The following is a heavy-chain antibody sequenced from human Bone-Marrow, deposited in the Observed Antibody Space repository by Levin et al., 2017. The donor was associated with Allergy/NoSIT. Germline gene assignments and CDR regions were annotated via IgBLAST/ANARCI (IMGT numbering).Heavy chain of an antibody. Sequence: GESLKISCKASGYSFTKYWIGWVRQMPGKGLEWMGIIYPGDSDTRYSPSFQGQVTISADKSITTAYLQWSSLKPSDTAMYYCARRGEDSSLSGYYFYGMDVWGQGTTVTVSS. D-gene: IGHD6-6*01. CDR1: GYSFTKYW. CDR2: IYPGDSDT. CDR3: ARRGEDSSLSGYYFYGMDV. V-gene: IGHV5-51*01. J-gene: IGHJ6*02.